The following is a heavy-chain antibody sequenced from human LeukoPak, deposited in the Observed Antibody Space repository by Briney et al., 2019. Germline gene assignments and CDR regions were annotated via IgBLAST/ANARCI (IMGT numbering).Heavy chain of an antibody. CDR3: WLEKVVAAYFDS. CDR2: IYSGGIT. D-gene: IGHD2-15*01. V-gene: IGHV4-38-2*01. J-gene: IGHJ4*01. Sequence: GSLKLSCAASGFIFSSYWMHWVRHAPGKGLAWIGSIYSGGITYYNPSLKSRVSISEDTSKNQFSLKMTSMTAADTAIYYCWLEKVVAAYFDSWGQGTLVTVSS. CDR1: GFIFSSYW.